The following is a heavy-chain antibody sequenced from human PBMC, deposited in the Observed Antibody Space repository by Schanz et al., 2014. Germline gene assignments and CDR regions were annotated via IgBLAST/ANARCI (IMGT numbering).Heavy chain of an antibody. CDR3: ARKMKLGVYGGKGHDSLDI. D-gene: IGHD4-17*01. CDR2: IRSSSTPI. Sequence: EVQLLESGGGLVQPGGSLRLSCAASGFTFSSYAMSWVRQAPGKGPEWVSYIRSSSTPIYYADSVTGRFTISRDNAKNTLYLQMNTLRAEDTAVYYCARKMKLGVYGGKGHDSLDIWGQGTMVTVSS. V-gene: IGHV3-48*04. J-gene: IGHJ3*02. CDR1: GFTFSSYA.